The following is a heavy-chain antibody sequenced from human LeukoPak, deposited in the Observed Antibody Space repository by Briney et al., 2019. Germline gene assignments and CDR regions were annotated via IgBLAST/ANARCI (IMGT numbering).Heavy chain of an antibody. D-gene: IGHD3-10*01. CDR2: IYYSGST. V-gene: IGHV4-59*01. Sequence: SETLSLTCTVSGGSISSYYWSWVRQPPGKGLEWVGYIYYSGSTNYNPSLKRRVTISVDKSKKQFSLKLTSVTAADPAVYYCARGWVVRGARGAFDIWGQGTMVTVSS. J-gene: IGHJ3*02. CDR3: ARGWVVRGARGAFDI. CDR1: GGSISSYY.